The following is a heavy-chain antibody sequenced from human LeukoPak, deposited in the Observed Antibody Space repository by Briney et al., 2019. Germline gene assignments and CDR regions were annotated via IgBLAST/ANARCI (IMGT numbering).Heavy chain of an antibody. D-gene: IGHD2-15*01. Sequence: GGSLRLSCAASGFTFSSYGMHWVRQAPGKGLEWVSAISNNGGYTYYADSVQGRFTISRDNSKSTLCLQMNSLRAEDTAVYYCAKQLGYCSDGSCYFPYWGQGTLVTVSS. V-gene: IGHV3-23*01. J-gene: IGHJ4*02. CDR2: ISNNGGYT. CDR1: GFTFSSYG. CDR3: AKQLGYCSDGSCYFPY.